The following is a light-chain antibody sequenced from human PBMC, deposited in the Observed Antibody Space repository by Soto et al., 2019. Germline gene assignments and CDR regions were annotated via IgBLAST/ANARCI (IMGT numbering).Light chain of an antibody. CDR3: QQYDTLS. CDR2: DAS. V-gene: IGKV3-15*01. J-gene: IGKJ5*01. CDR1: QSVNTN. Sequence: EIVMTQSPATLSVSPGERATLYCRASQSVNTNLAWYQQKPGQAPRLLISDASTRATGIPARFSGSGSGTEFTLTISSLQSEDFAVYYCQQYDTLSFGQGTRPEI.